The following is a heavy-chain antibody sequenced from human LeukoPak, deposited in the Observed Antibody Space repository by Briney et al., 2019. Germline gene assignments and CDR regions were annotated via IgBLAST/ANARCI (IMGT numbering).Heavy chain of an antibody. CDR3: ARATHSSSWYSTPYAYYYYYGMDV. J-gene: IGHJ6*02. Sequence: EPSETLSLTCTVSGGSISSSSYYWGWIRQPPGKGLEWIGSIYYSGSTYYNPSLKSRVTISVDTSKNQFSLKLSSVTAADTAVYYCARATHSSSWYSTPYAYYYYYGMDVWGQGTTVTVSS. V-gene: IGHV4-39*07. CDR1: GGSISSSSYY. CDR2: IYYSGST. D-gene: IGHD6-13*01.